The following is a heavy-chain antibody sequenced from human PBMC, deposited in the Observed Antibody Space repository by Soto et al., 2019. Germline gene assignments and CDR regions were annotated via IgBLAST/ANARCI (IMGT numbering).Heavy chain of an antibody. Sequence: QVQLQQWGAGLLKPSETLSLTCAVYGGSFSGYYWSWIRQPPGKGLEWIGEINHSGSTNYNPSLKSRVTISVDTSKNQFSLKLSSVTAADTAVYYCARLGPTGPFDYWGQGTLVTVSS. J-gene: IGHJ4*02. CDR1: GGSFSGYY. CDR2: INHSGST. D-gene: IGHD4-4*01. V-gene: IGHV4-34*01. CDR3: ARLGPTGPFDY.